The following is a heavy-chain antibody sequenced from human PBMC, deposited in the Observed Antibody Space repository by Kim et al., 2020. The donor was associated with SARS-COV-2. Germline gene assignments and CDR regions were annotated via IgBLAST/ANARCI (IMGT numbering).Heavy chain of an antibody. Sequence: GESLKISCKGSGYSFTSYWIGWVRQMPGKGLEWMGIIYPGDSDTRYSPSFQGQVTISADKSISTAYLQWSSLKASDTAMYYCARTPNYGSGYLTPLDWGQGTLVTVSS. CDR3: ARTPNYGSGYLTPLD. D-gene: IGHD3-10*01. J-gene: IGHJ4*02. CDR2: IYPGDSDT. CDR1: GYSFTSYW. V-gene: IGHV5-51*01.